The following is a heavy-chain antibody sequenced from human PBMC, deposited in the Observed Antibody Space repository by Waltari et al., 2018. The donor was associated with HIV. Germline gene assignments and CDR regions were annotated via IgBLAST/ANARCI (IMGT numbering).Heavy chain of an antibody. CDR3: ASIAYCGGDCYPRGMDV. CDR1: GFTVSSNY. V-gene: IGHV3-66*01. CDR2: IYSGGST. D-gene: IGHD2-21*02. Sequence: EVQLVESGGGLVQPGGSLRLSCAASGFTVSSNYMSWVRQVPGKGLEWVSVIYSGGSTYYTDSVKGRFTISRDNSKNTLYLQMNSLRAEDTAVYYCASIAYCGGDCYPRGMDVWGQGTTVTVSS. J-gene: IGHJ6*02.